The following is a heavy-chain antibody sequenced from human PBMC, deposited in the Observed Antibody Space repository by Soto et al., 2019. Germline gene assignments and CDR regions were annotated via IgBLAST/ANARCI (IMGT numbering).Heavy chain of an antibody. Sequence: GGSLRLSCAASGFTFSDYYMSWIRQAPGKGLEWVSYISSSGSTIYYADSVKGRFTISRDNAKNSLYLQMNSLRAEDTAVYYCARSPPTTVTTLNWFDPWGQGTLVTVSS. J-gene: IGHJ5*02. D-gene: IGHD4-17*01. V-gene: IGHV3-11*01. CDR2: ISSSGSTI. CDR1: GFTFSDYY. CDR3: ARSPPTTVTTLNWFDP.